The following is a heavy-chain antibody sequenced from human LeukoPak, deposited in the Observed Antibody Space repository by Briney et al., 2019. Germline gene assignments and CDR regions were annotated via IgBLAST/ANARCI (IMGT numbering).Heavy chain of an antibody. CDR1: GFTFTTYL. V-gene: IGHV3-23*01. D-gene: IGHD5-24*01. CDR2: VDRSSDST. Sequence: PGGSLRLSCAASGFTFTTYLMSWVRQAPGRGLEWVSAVDRSSDSTYYAESVKGRFTVSRDNSKSTLFLEMNSLRAEDTAVYYCAKDPPRGDGYQPNFFDSWGQGTLVTVSS. J-gene: IGHJ4*02. CDR3: AKDPPRGDGYQPNFFDS.